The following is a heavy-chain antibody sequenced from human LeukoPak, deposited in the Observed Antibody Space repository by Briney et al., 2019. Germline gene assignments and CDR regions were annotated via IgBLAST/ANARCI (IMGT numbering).Heavy chain of an antibody. CDR1: GFTFSDYC. V-gene: IGHV3-23*01. Sequence: GGSLRLSCAASGFTFSDYCITWVRQAPGKGLQWVSSITGSGGGTFYADSVKGRFIISRDNSKNTLYLQLNSLRVEDTAVYYCAKGRAAGAVEWFDPWGQGTLVTVSS. D-gene: IGHD6-13*01. CDR3: AKGRAAGAVEWFDP. CDR2: ITGSGGGT. J-gene: IGHJ5*02.